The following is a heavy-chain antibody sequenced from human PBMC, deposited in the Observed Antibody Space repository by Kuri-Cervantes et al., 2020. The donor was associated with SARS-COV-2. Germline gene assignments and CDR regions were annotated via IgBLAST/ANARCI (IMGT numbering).Heavy chain of an antibody. CDR2: MNPNSGNT. V-gene: IGHV1-8*02. D-gene: IGHD2-21*02. CDR1: GYTFTSYD. Sequence: ASVKVSCKASGYTFTSYDINWVRQATGQGLEWMGWMNPNSGNTGYAQKFQGRVTITTYSSTSTAYLELRNLRSDDTAVYYCARAGAEVTSHFDYWGQGTLVTVSS. J-gene: IGHJ4*02. CDR3: ARAGAEVTSHFDY.